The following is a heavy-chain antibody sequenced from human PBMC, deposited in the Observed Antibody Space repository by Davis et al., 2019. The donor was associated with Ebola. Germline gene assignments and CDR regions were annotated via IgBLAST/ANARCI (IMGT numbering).Heavy chain of an antibody. CDR3: SRLYTDYWVFDL. CDR2: IRSETFGGTA. Sequence: PGGSLRLSCETVGFNFADSALSWVRQAPGKGLKWVGFIRSETFGGTAEYAASVGDRFIISRDDSNNIAYLQLNSLKTEDTAVYYCSRLYTDYWVFDLWGQGTLVSVSS. J-gene: IGHJ3*01. CDR1: GFNFADSA. V-gene: IGHV3-49*04. D-gene: IGHD4-11*01.